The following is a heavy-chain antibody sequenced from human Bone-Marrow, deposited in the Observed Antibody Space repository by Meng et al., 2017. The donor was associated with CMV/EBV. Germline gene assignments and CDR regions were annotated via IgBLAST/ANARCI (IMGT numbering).Heavy chain of an antibody. V-gene: IGHV3-23*01. CDR2: ISYSGDNS. CDR1: GFTFSNFA. Sequence: GESLKISCAGSGFTFSNFAMTWVRQAPGKGLEWVSSISYSGDNSYHADSVKGRFTISRDNSKNTLSLQLNSLRSDDTAVYYCARDPVVPAALDYWGQGTLVTVSS. D-gene: IGHD2-2*01. J-gene: IGHJ4*02. CDR3: ARDPVVPAALDY.